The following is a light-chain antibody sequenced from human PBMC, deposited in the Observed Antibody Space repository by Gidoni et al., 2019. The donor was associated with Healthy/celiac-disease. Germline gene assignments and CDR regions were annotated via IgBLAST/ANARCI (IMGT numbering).Light chain of an antibody. J-gene: IGKJ2*01. CDR2: CAS. Sequence: ELVMPHSPATLSVSPEESATLTCRARQSVSSNLAWYQQQPGQAPRLLIYCASSRAAGTPARFSGSGSWTEFTLIISSLQSEDVAVYYCQQYNNWSGYTFGQGTKLEIK. CDR1: QSVSSN. V-gene: IGKV3-15*01. CDR3: QQYNNWSGYT.